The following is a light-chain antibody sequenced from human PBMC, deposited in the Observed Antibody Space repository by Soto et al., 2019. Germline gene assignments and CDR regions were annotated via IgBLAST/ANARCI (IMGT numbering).Light chain of an antibody. CDR3: AAWDDSLNGYV. CDR2: ANS. J-gene: IGLJ1*01. Sequence: QSVLTQPPSVSGAPGQRVTISCSGSSSNIGAGYDVQWYRQFPGTAPKLIIYANSDRPSGVPDRFSGSKSGTSASLAITGLQAEDEADYYCAAWDDSLNGYVFGTGTKVTVL. V-gene: IGLV1-40*01. CDR1: SSNIGAGYD.